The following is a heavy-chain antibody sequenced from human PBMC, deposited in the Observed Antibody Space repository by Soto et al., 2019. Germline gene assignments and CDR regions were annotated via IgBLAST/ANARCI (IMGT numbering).Heavy chain of an antibody. CDR1: GYTFTSYG. J-gene: IGHJ6*02. Sequence: PGPSVKVSCKASGYTFTSYGISWVRQAPGQGLEWMGWISAYNGNTNYAQKLQGRVTMTTDTSTSTAYMELRSLRSDDTAVYYCARDCSGGSCYSPYYYYYGMDVWGQGTTVTVSS. CDR2: ISAYNGNT. CDR3: ARDCSGGSCYSPYYYYYGMDV. D-gene: IGHD2-15*01. V-gene: IGHV1-18*01.